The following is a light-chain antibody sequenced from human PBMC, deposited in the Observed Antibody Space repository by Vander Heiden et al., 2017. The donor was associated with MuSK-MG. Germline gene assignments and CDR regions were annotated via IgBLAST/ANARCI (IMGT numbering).Light chain of an antibody. CDR1: QHISDY. V-gene: IGKV1-39*01. CDR2: AAS. Sequence: DIQMTQSPSSLSPSVGDRVTITCRASQHISDYLNWYQQKPGKAPKLLIYAASSLQRGVPSRFSGSGSGTDFTLTISSLQPEDFATYYCQQSYSTPRTFGQGTKVEIK. CDR3: QQSYSTPRT. J-gene: IGKJ1*01.